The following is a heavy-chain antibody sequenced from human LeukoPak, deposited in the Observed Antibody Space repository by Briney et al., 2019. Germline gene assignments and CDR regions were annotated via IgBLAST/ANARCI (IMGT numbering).Heavy chain of an antibody. CDR3: GKTDIYFNPIDY. D-gene: IGHD3-9*01. Sequence: SGTLSLTCAVSGVSISSSEWWIWVRQPPGQGLGWIGEIHRDGRTRYNPSLQTRVTMSIDYSKNQISLEVTSVTAADTAIYYCGKTDIYFNPIDYWGPGSLVTVSS. CDR2: IHRDGRT. V-gene: IGHV4-4*02. CDR1: GVSISSSEW. J-gene: IGHJ4*02.